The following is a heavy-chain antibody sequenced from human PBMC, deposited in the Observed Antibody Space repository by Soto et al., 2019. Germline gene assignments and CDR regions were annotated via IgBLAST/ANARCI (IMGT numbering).Heavy chain of an antibody. CDR3: ASGEEGGFDP. V-gene: IGHV4-30-4*01. D-gene: IGHD3-10*01. J-gene: IGHJ5*02. Sequence: QVQLQESGPGLVKPSQTLSLTCTVSGGSISSGDYYWGWIRQPPGKGLEWIGYIYYSGSTYYNPSLERRVTISVDTSKNQFSLKLSSVTAADTAVYYCASGEEGGFDPWGQGTLVTVSS. CDR1: GGSISSGDYY. CDR2: IYYSGST.